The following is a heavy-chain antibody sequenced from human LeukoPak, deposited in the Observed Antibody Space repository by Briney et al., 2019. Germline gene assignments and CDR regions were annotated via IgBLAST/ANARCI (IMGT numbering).Heavy chain of an antibody. CDR1: GFTFSNHW. D-gene: IGHD3-16*01. J-gene: IGHJ4*02. Sequence: PGGSLRLSCAASGFTFSNHWMHWVRQAPGKGLVWVSRINSDGSSITYADSVKGRFTISRDNAKNTVDLQMNSLRAEDTAVYYCSRGSYDSRDWGQGTLVTVSS. CDR3: SRGSYDSRD. V-gene: IGHV3-74*03. CDR2: INSDGSSI.